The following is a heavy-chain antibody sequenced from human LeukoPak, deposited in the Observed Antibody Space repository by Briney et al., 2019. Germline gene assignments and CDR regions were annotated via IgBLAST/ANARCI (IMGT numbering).Heavy chain of an antibody. CDR3: ARDRNYRRYYYGMDV. CDR2: IYYSGST. V-gene: IGHV4-59*01. J-gene: IGHJ6*02. Sequence: SETLSLTCTVSGGSISSYYWSWIRQPPGKGLEWIGYIYYSGSTNYNPSLKSRVTISVDTSKNQFSLKLSSVTAADTAVYYCARDRNYRRYYYGMDVWGQGTTVTVS. D-gene: IGHD1-7*01. CDR1: GGSISSYY.